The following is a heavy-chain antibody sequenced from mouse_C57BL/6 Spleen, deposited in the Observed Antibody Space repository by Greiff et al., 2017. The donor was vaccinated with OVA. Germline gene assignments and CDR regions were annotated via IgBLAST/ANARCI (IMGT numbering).Heavy chain of an antibody. CDR1: GYTFTSYW. CDR2: IDPSDSET. V-gene: IGHV1-52*01. J-gene: IGHJ2*01. D-gene: IGHD2-1*01. Sequence: LQQPGAELVRPGSSVKLSCKASGYTFTSYWMHWVKQRPIQGLEWIGNIDPSDSETHYNQKFKDKATLTVDKSSSTAYMQLSSLTSEDSAVYYCARYGNYYFDYWGQGTTLTVSS. CDR3: ARYGNYYFDY.